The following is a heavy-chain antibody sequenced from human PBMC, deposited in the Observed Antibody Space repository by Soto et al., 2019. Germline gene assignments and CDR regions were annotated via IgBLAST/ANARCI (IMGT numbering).Heavy chain of an antibody. Sequence: PSETLSLTCAVYGGSFSGYYWSWIRQPPGKGLEWIGEINHSGSTNYNPSLKSRVTISVDTSKNQFSLKLSSVTAADTAVYYCARGPEYSSSSPLDYWGQGTLVTVSS. CDR2: INHSGST. D-gene: IGHD6-6*01. J-gene: IGHJ4*02. V-gene: IGHV4-34*01. CDR1: GGSFSGYY. CDR3: ARGPEYSSSSPLDY.